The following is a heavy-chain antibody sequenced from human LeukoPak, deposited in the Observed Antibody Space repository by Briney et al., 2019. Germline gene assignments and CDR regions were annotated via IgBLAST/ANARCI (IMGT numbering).Heavy chain of an antibody. CDR1: GFTFNSYA. J-gene: IGHJ4*02. D-gene: IGHD6-19*01. V-gene: IGHV3-23*01. CDR2: ITGSGDDT. Sequence: GGSLRLPCAASGFTFNSYAMSWVRQAPGKVLEWVSAITGSGDDTYHADSVKGRFTISRDNSKNTLYLQMNSLRVDDTAIYYCAKGSRSSRPYYFDFWGQGTLVTVSS. CDR3: AKGSRSSRPYYFDF.